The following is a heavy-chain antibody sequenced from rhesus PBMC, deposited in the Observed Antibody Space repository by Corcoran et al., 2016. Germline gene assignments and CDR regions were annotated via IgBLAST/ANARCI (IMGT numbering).Heavy chain of an antibody. D-gene: IGHD6-25*01. CDR2: ISYRGSS. V-gene: IGHV4-127*01. CDR3: ARGGYSGSWHFDY. J-gene: IGHJ4*01. CDR1: GYSISSGYG. Sequence: QVQLQESGPGLVKPSETLSLTCAVSGYSISSGYGWSWIRQPPGKGLGWIGYISYRGSSYSTPSFKSRVTISIDTSKNQFSLKLSSVTAADTAVYYCARGGYSGSWHFDYWGQGVLVTVSS.